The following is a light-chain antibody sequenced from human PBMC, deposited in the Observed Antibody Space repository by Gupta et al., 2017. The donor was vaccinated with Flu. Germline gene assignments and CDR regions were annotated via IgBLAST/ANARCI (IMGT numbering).Light chain of an antibody. Sequence: EIVITHSPATLSVSPRERATLSCRASQSVSSNLAWYQQKPGQAPRLLIYGASTRDTGIPARFSGSGYGTELTLTISSRQLEDFAVYYCQQYNNWPPYNFGQGTKLEIK. CDR1: QSVSSN. J-gene: IGKJ2*01. CDR2: GAS. V-gene: IGKV3-15*01. CDR3: QQYNNWPPYN.